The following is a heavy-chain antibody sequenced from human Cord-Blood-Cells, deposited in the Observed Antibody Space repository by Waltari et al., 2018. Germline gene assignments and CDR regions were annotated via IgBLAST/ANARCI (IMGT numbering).Heavy chain of an antibody. D-gene: IGHD6-13*01. CDR1: GGTFSSYA. Sequence: QVQLVQSGAAVKKPGSSVKVSCKASGGTFSSYAISWVRQAPRQGLEWMGGIIPIFGTANYAQKFQGRVTITADESTSTAYMELSSLRSEDTAVYYCAARTITLIAAAGPTPDYWGQGTLVTVSS. J-gene: IGHJ4*02. CDR2: IIPIFGTA. V-gene: IGHV1-69*01. CDR3: AARTITLIAAAGPTPDY.